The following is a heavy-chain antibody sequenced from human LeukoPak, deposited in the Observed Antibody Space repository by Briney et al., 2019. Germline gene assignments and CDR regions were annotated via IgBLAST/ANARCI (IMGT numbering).Heavy chain of an antibody. V-gene: IGHV6-1*01. CDR1: GDSVSSNSAA. CDR3: ARDGRIAAAGTGWFDP. CDR2: TYYRSKWYN. Sequence: SQTLSLTCAISGDSVSSNSAAWNWIRQSPSRGLEWLGRTYYRSKWYNDYAVSVKSRITINPDTSKNQFSLQLNFVTPEDTAVYYCARDGRIAAAGTGWFDPWGQGTLVTVSS. D-gene: IGHD6-13*01. J-gene: IGHJ5*02.